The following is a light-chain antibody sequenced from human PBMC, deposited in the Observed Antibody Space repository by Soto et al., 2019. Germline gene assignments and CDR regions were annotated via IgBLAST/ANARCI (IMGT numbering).Light chain of an antibody. CDR2: DAS. CDR3: QQYGSSPPIT. J-gene: IGKJ5*01. V-gene: IGKV3-20*01. CDR1: QSVSGD. Sequence: EIVLTQSPATLSLSPGEIAAVSLSSSQSVSGDLAWYHHKPGQAHRLIIYDASTRALDTPARFAGSGSGTDFTLTISRLEPEDFAVYYCQQYGSSPPITFGQGTRLEIK.